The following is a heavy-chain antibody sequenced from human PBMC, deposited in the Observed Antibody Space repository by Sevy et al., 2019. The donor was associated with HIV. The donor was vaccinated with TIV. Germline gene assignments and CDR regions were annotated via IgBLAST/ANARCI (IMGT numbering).Heavy chain of an antibody. V-gene: IGHV4-39*01. D-gene: IGHD3-10*01. J-gene: IGHJ5*02. CDR2: IYYSGST. CDR1: GGSISSSSYY. Sequence: SETLSLTCTVSGGSISSSSYYWGWIRQPTGKGLEWIGSIYYSGSTYYNPSLKSRVTISVDTSKNQFSLKLSSVTAADTAVYYCARHAKGRITMVRGVGSNWFDPWGQGTLVTVSS. CDR3: ARHAKGRITMVRGVGSNWFDP.